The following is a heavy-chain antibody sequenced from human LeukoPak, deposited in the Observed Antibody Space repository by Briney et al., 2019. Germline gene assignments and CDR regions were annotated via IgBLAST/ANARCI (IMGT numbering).Heavy chain of an antibody. V-gene: IGHV1-46*01. CDR2: INPSGGST. CDR1: GYTFTSYY. Sequence: ASVKVSCKASGYTFTSYYMHWVRQAPGRGLEWMGIINPSGGSTSYAQKFQGRVTMTRDTSTSTVYMELSSLRSEDTAVYYCARDPGYYDSSGYPVVGYFQHWGQGTLVTVSS. J-gene: IGHJ1*01. D-gene: IGHD3-22*01. CDR3: ARDPGYYDSSGYPVVGYFQH.